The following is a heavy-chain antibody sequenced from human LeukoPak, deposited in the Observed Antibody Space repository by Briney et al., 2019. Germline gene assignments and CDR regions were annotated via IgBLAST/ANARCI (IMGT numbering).Heavy chain of an antibody. CDR1: GGSISSSSYY. Sequence: SETLSLTCTVSGGSISSSSYYWGWIRQPPGKGLEWIGSIYYSGSTYYNPSLKSRVTISVDTSKNQFSLKLSSVTAADTAVYYCARHSTYYDILTGYGDRNWFDPWGQGTPVTVSS. V-gene: IGHV4-39*01. CDR2: IYYSGST. D-gene: IGHD3-9*01. CDR3: ARHSTYYDILTGYGDRNWFDP. J-gene: IGHJ5*02.